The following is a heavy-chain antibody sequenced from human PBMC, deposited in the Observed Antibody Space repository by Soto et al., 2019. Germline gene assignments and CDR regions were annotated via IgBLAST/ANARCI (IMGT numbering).Heavy chain of an antibody. J-gene: IGHJ3*02. D-gene: IGHD3-22*01. Sequence: SATLSLTCTVSGGSISSSSYYWGWIRQPPGKGLEWIGSIYYSGSTYYNPSLKSRVTISVDTSKNQFSLKLSSVTAADTAVYYCARNHYYYDSSAKDAFDIWGQGTMVTVS. CDR2: IYYSGST. V-gene: IGHV4-39*01. CDR1: GGSISSSSYY. CDR3: ARNHYYYDSSAKDAFDI.